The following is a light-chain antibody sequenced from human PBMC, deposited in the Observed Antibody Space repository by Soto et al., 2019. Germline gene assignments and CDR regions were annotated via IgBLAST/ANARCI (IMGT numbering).Light chain of an antibody. J-gene: IGKJ1*01. CDR2: DAS. Sequence: DIQMTQSPSTLSASVGDRVTITCRASQSVSSWLAWYQQKPGKAPKLLIYDASNLESGVPSRLSGSGSGTEFTLTISSLQPDDFATYYCQQYEGFSRTFGQGTKVDIK. V-gene: IGKV1-5*01. CDR1: QSVSSW. CDR3: QQYEGFSRT.